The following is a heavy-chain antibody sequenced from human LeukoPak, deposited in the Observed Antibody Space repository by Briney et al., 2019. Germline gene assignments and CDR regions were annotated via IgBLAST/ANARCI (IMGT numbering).Heavy chain of an antibody. CDR3: ARVVGTYYYGSGSYYFDY. V-gene: IGHV4-34*01. CDR2: INHSGST. Sequence: SETLSLTCAVYGGFFSGYYWSWIRQPPGKGLEWIGEINHSGSTNYNPSLKSRVTISVDTSKNQFSLKLSSVTAADTAVYYCARVVGTYYYGSGSYYFDYWGQGTLVTVSS. CDR1: GGFFSGYY. J-gene: IGHJ4*02. D-gene: IGHD3-10*01.